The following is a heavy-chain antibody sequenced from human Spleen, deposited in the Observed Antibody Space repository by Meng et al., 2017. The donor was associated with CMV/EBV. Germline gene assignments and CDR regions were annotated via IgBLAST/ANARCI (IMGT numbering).Heavy chain of an antibody. CDR3: ARGEMEGADTNFDY. CDR1: GFTFGDYA. CDR2: ISGSGGST. Sequence: GESLKISCTASGFTFGDYAMSWVRQAPGKGLEWVSAISGSGGSTYYADSVKGRFTISRDNSKNTLYLQMNSLRGEDTAVYYYARGEMEGADTNFDYWGQGTLVTVSS. V-gene: IGHV3-23*01. J-gene: IGHJ4*02. D-gene: IGHD2-8*01.